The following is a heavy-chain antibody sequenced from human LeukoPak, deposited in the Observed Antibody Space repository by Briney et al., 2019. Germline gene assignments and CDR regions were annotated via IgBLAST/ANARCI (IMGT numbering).Heavy chain of an antibody. CDR1: GGSFSGYY. J-gene: IGHJ4*02. D-gene: IGHD3-9*01. V-gene: IGHV4-34*01. Sequence: PSETLSLTCAVYGGSFSGYYWSWIRQPPGKGLEWIGGINHSGSTNYNPSLKSRVTISVDTSKNQFSLKLSSVTAADTAVYYCARQYYDILTGYYMIDYFDYWGQGTLVTVSS. CDR2: INHSGST. CDR3: ARQYYDILTGYYMIDYFDY.